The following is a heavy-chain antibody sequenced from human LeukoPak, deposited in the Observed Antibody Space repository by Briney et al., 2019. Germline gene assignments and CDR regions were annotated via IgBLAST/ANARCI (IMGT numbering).Heavy chain of an antibody. J-gene: IGHJ3*02. Sequence: PSETLSLTCTVSGGSISVYHWSWIRQPPGKGLEWIGHLYDTGSTNYNPSPKSRVNISVDTSKTQISLNLSSVTAADTAVYFCAKEGMGSEATTAAGAFDIWGQGTTVTVSS. D-gene: IGHD1-26*01. CDR2: LYDTGST. CDR3: AKEGMGSEATTAAGAFDI. CDR1: GGSISVYH. V-gene: IGHV4-59*12.